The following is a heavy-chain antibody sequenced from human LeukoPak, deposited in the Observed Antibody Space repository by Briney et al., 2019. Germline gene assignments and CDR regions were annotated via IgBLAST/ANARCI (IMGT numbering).Heavy chain of an antibody. Sequence: GGSLRLSCAASGLTFSNFAMSWVRQAPGKGLEWVSAISEGGDSTYYADSVKGRFTVSRDNSKNTLYLQMNSLTDDDTAVYYFAKGRWTNRGPTLDYWVGGALVSVSS. V-gene: IGHV3-23*01. J-gene: IGHJ4*02. CDR1: GLTFSNFA. D-gene: IGHD5-24*01. CDR3: AKGRWTNRGPTLDY. CDR2: ISEGGDST.